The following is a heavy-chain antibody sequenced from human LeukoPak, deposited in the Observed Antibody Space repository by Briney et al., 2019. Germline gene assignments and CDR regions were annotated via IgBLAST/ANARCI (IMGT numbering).Heavy chain of an antibody. CDR3: ARGANYDYGEYAYFDY. CDR1: RYPYYIYE. D-gene: IGHD4-17*01. V-gene: IGHV3-48*03. Sequence: GGSQRLSCAASRYPYYIYETMWARQAPGKGLECGSYISSSGNNIYCADSVKPRFTLSRDNHKHSLYLQVNSLRAEDTAVYYCARGANYDYGEYAYFDYWVQGTLLTVSS. CDR2: ISSSGNNI. J-gene: IGHJ4*02.